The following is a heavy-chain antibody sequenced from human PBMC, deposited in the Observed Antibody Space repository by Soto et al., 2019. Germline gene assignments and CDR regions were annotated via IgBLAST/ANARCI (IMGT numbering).Heavy chain of an antibody. J-gene: IGHJ5*02. CDR1: GFTFDDCA. CDR3: VQGRYPTMATPLDH. CDR2: ISWDSATV. Sequence: GGSLRLSCSASGFTFDDCAMHWVRQAPGKGPEWVSGISWDSATVGYAESVKGRFTITRDDAKNSLYLQMNSLRREDTALYYCVQGRYPTMATPLDHWGQGTLVTVSS. V-gene: IGHV3-9*01. D-gene: IGHD3-9*01.